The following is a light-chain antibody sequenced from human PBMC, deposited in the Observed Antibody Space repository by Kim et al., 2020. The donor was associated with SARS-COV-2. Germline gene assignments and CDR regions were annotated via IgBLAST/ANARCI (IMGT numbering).Light chain of an antibody. CDR1: PSVSNRY. Sequence: CPGERATLSRRAGPSVSNRYLAWYQQKPGQAPRLLIYAATTRATGIPDRFSGSGSGTDFTLAISRLEPEDSAVYYCQQYDNLPRTFGQGTKVDIK. CDR3: QQYDNLPRT. J-gene: IGKJ1*01. CDR2: AAT. V-gene: IGKV3-20*01.